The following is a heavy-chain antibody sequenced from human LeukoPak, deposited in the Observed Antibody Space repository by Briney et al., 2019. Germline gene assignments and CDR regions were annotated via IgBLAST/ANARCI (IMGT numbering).Heavy chain of an antibody. J-gene: IGHJ6*02. D-gene: IGHD3-22*01. CDR3: FTPTYYYDASGYSLYSGMDV. Sequence: GSLRLSCTASGFAFGDYAMSWVRQAPGKGLEWVGFIRNQAHGGTADYAASVKGRFRISRDDSNSIAYLHIDSLQAEDTALYYCFTPTYYYDASGYSLYSGMDVWGQGTTVTVSS. CDR2: IRNQAHGGTA. V-gene: IGHV3-49*04. CDR1: GFAFGDYA.